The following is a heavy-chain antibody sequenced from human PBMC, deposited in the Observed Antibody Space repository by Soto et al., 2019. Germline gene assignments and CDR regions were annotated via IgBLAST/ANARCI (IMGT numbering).Heavy chain of an antibody. CDR1: GGSISSSSYY. CDR3: ARPGNYGSGSYLYYLDY. V-gene: IGHV4-39*01. D-gene: IGHD3-10*01. CDR2: IYYSWST. Sequence: QLQLQESGPGLVKPSETLSLTCTVSGGSISSSSYYWGWIRQPPGKGLEWIGSIYYSWSTYYHPSLKRRVTISVDTSKNQFSLKLSSVTAADTAVYYCARPGNYGSGSYLYYLDYWGQGTLVTVSS. J-gene: IGHJ4*02.